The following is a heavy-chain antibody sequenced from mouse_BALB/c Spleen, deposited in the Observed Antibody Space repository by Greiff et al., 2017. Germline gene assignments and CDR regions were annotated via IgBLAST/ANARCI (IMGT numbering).Heavy chain of an antibody. CDR2: ISSGSSTI. J-gene: IGHJ2*01. V-gene: IGHV5-17*02. Sequence: EVQGVESGGGLVQPGGSRKLSCAASGFTFSSFGMHWVRQAPEKGLEWVAYISSGSSTIYYADTVKGRFTISRDNPKNTLFLQMTSLRSEDTAMYYCARDGTLDYWGQGTTLTVSS. CDR1: GFTFSSFG. D-gene: IGHD4-1*01. CDR3: ARDGTLDY.